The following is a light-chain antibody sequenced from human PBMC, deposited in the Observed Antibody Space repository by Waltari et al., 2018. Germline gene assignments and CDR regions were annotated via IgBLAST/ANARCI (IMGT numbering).Light chain of an antibody. Sequence: QSVLTQPPSVSGAPGQRVTISCSGSTSNIGAPYDVHWYQQHPGTAPKLLIFANCHRPSGVPDRFSGSKSGTSASLAITGLQAEDEADYYCQSYDRRLEVIFGGGTKLAVL. CDR3: QSYDRRLEVI. J-gene: IGLJ2*01. CDR2: ANC. V-gene: IGLV1-40*01. CDR1: TSNIGAPYD.